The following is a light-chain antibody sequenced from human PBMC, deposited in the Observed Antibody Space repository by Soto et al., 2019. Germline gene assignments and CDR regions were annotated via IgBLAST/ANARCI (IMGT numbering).Light chain of an antibody. V-gene: IGKV3-15*01. CDR2: GAS. CDR3: QQYNNWPPT. J-gene: IGKJ5*01. Sequence: EIVMTQSPATLSVSPGERATLSCRASQSVSSYLACYQQKPGQAPRLLIYGASTRATAISARFSGSRSGTGFTLTISSLQSEDFAVYYCQQYNNWPPTFGQGTRLEIK. CDR1: QSVSSY.